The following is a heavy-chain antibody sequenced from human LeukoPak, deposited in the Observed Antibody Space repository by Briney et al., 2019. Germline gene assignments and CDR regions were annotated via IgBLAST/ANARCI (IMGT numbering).Heavy chain of an antibody. V-gene: IGHV3-30*02. D-gene: IGHD3-9*01. Sequence: GGSLRLSCAASGFTFSSYGMHWVRQAPGKGLEWVAFIRYDGSNKYYADSVKGRFTISRDNAKNSLYLQMNSLRAEDTAVYYCARGDILTGYYNYYWGQGTLVTVSS. CDR1: GFTFSSYG. CDR2: IRYDGSNK. J-gene: IGHJ4*02. CDR3: ARGDILTGYYNYY.